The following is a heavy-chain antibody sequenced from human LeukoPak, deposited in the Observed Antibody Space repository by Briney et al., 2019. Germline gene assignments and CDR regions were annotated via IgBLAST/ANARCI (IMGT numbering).Heavy chain of an antibody. Sequence: PSETLSLTCTVSGGSISSYYWSWIRQPAGKGLEWIGRIYTSGSTNYNPSLKSRVTMSVDTSKNQFSLKLSSVTAADTAVYYCARGRWNELELILDWFDPWGQGTLVTVSS. CDR1: GGSISSYY. CDR2: IYTSGST. J-gene: IGHJ5*02. D-gene: IGHD1-1*01. V-gene: IGHV4-4*07. CDR3: ARGRWNELELILDWFDP.